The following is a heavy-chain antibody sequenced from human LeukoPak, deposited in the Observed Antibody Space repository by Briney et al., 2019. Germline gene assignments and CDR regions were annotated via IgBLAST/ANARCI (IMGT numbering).Heavy chain of an antibody. CDR1: GFTFSSYW. J-gene: IGHJ4*02. Sequence: GRSLRLSCAASGFTFSSYWMSWVRQAPGKGLEWVANIKQDGSEKYYVDSVKGRFTISRDNAKNSLYLQMNSLRAEDTAVYYCARDGALGTFDYWGQGTLVTVSS. D-gene: IGHD7-27*01. V-gene: IGHV3-7*01. CDR2: IKQDGSEK. CDR3: ARDGALGTFDY.